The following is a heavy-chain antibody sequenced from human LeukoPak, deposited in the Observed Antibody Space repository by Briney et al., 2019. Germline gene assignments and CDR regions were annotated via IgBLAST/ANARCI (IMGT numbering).Heavy chain of an antibody. CDR2: INPNSGGT. CDR3: ARSSVTAAFDY. J-gene: IGHJ4*02. Sequence: ASVKVSCKASGYTFTGYYMHWVRQAPGQGLEWMGWINPNSGGTNYAQKFQGRVTMTRDTSTSTAYMELRSLRSDDTAVYYCARSSVTAAFDYWGQGTLVTVSS. V-gene: IGHV1-2*02. CDR1: GYTFTGYY. D-gene: IGHD2-2*01.